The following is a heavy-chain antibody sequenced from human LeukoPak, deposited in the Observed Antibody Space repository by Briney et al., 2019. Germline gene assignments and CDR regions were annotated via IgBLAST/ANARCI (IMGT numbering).Heavy chain of an antibody. D-gene: IGHD3-16*01. Sequence: PGGSLRLSCAASGFTFSSYAMHWVRQAPGKGLEWVAIISYDGINKYYADSVKGRFTISRDNSKNALYLQMNSLRAEDTAVYYCARVSGGSYYYYMDVWGKGTTVTVSS. CDR2: ISYDGINK. CDR1: GFTFSSYA. CDR3: ARVSGGSYYYYMDV. V-gene: IGHV3-30*04. J-gene: IGHJ6*03.